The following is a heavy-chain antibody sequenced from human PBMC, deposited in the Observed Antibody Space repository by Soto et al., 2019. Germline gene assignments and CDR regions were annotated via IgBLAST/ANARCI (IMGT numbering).Heavy chain of an antibody. J-gene: IGHJ4*02. D-gene: IGHD3-22*01. Sequence: GGSLRLSCAASGFTFSSYAMSWVRQAPGKGLEWVSAISGSGGSTYYADSVKGRFTISRDNSKNTLYLQMNSLRAEDTAVYYCARERVTMIVGFYYFDFWGQGTLVTVS. CDR3: ARERVTMIVGFYYFDF. V-gene: IGHV3-23*01. CDR1: GFTFSSYA. CDR2: ISGSGGST.